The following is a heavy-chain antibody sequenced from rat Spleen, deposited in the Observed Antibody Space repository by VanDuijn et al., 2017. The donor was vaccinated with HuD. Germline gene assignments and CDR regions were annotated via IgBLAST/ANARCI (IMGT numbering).Heavy chain of an antibody. CDR1: GFSLSNYG. V-gene: IGHV2-13*01. J-gene: IGHJ3*01. CDR2: IWGNGNT. Sequence: QVQLKESGPGLVQPSQTLSLTCTVSGFSLSNYGVLWVRQPPGKGLEWMGLIWGNGNTNYNSTLKSRLSISRDTSKSQVYLKMNSLQTEDTAIYFCTSPFRWFAYWGQGTLVTVSS. CDR3: TSPFRWFAY.